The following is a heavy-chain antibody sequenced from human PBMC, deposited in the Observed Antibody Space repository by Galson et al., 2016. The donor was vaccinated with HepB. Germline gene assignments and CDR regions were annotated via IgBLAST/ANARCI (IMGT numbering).Heavy chain of an antibody. V-gene: IGHV1-69*04. Sequence: SVKVSCKASGGTFSSYAITWVRQAPGQGLEWMGRIIPIFNIRSHAQKFPGRVTINADKPTSTAYKEMTSLSSEDTAVYYCAREATYYDILTGYSIHYYGMDVWGQGTTVTVSS. D-gene: IGHD3-9*01. CDR3: AREATYYDILTGYSIHYYGMDV. CDR1: GGTFSSYA. CDR2: IIPIFNIR. J-gene: IGHJ6*02.